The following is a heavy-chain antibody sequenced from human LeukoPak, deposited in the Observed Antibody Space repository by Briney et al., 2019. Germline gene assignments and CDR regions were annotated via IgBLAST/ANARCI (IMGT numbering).Heavy chain of an antibody. CDR3: ARVASNYDFDY. Sequence: PGGSLKLSCAACGFTFSSYGMSWVRQAPGKGLEWVSAISGSGGSTYYADSVKGRFTISRDNAKNSLYLQMNSLRAEDTALYYCARVASNYDFDYWGQGTLVTVSS. D-gene: IGHD4-11*01. V-gene: IGHV3-23*01. CDR1: GFTFSSYG. J-gene: IGHJ4*02. CDR2: ISGSGGST.